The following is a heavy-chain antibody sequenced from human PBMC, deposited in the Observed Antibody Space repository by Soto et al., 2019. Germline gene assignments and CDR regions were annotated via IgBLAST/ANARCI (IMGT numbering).Heavy chain of an antibody. CDR2: IYYSGST. CDR3: ARWYTYYDILTGPYYFDY. D-gene: IGHD3-9*01. V-gene: IGHV4-59*08. Sequence: SETLSLTCTVSGVSISSYYWSCIRQPPGKGLEWIGYIYYSGSTNYNPSLKSRVTISVDTSKNQFSLKLSSVTAADTAVYYCARWYTYYDILTGPYYFDYWGQGTLVTVSS. J-gene: IGHJ4*02. CDR1: GVSISSYY.